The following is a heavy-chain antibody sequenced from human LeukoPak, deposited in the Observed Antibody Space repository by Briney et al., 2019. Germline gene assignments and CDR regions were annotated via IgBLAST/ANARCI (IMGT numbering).Heavy chain of an antibody. CDR1: GYSFTSYW. CDR2: IYPGDSET. CDR3: ARLRGRSSSSTFDY. J-gene: IGHJ4*02. Sequence: GESLKISCKGSGYSFTSYWIGWVRQMPGKGLEWMGVIYPGDSETRYSPSFQGQVAISADKSISTAYLQWSSLKASDTAIYYCARLRGRSSSSTFDYWGQGTLVTVSS. D-gene: IGHD6-6*01. V-gene: IGHV5-51*01.